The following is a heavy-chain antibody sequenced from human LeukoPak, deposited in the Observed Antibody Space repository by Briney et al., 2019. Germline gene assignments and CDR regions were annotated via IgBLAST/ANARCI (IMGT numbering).Heavy chain of an antibody. CDR1: GYSVTRLS. D-gene: IGHD2-15*01. V-gene: IGHV1-24*01. Sequence: RASVKVSCKISGYSVTRLSMHWVRQVGGRGLEWVGGFHPEEDRTVYAQKFQGRVTMTEDTSTNTAYMELSSLTSEDTAIYFCATTISGRSKWSYYYYYMDVWGKGTAVTVSS. CDR2: FHPEEDRT. CDR3: ATTISGRSKWSYYYYYMDV. J-gene: IGHJ6*03.